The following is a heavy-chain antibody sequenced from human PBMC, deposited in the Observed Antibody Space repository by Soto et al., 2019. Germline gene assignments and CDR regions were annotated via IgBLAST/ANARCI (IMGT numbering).Heavy chain of an antibody. Sequence: ASVKVSCEDPGYIFTDHYIRWVQPAAGQGLEWMGWINPISSDTDYAQKFQGRVIMTRDTSILTAYVDLSRLKSDDTAVYYCARGRRSPYGLDVWGPGTTVTSP. J-gene: IGHJ6*02. D-gene: IGHD3-16*01. CDR1: GYIFTDHY. CDR3: ARGRRSPYGLDV. V-gene: IGHV1-2*02. CDR2: INPISSDT.